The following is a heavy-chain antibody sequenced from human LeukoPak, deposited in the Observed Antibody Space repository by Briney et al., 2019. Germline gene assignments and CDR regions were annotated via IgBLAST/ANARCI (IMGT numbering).Heavy chain of an antibody. Sequence: PSETLSLTCAVYGGSFSGYYWSWIRQPPGKGLEWIGEINHSGSTNYNPSLKSRVTISVDTSKNQFSLKLSSVTAADTAVYYCARLPVDSSGYADAFDIWGQGTMVTVSS. CDR3: ARLPVDSSGYADAFDI. CDR1: GGSFSGYY. J-gene: IGHJ3*02. V-gene: IGHV4-34*01. CDR2: INHSGST. D-gene: IGHD3-22*01.